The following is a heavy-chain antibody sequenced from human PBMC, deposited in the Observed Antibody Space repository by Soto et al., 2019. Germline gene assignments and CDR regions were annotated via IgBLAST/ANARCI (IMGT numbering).Heavy chain of an antibody. CDR3: ARPARYGTSRGCAI. CDR1: GLTSSHYW. CDR2: INQDGSES. Sequence: EVQLVESGGGLVQPGGSLRLSCVVSGLTSSHYWMSWVRQAPGKGLEWVANINQDGSESYYVDSVKGRFTVSRDNAKTSLSLPTTSLTAEDTAVYYCARPARYGTSRGCAIWGQASLVTVSS. J-gene: IGHJ4*02. V-gene: IGHV3-7*01. D-gene: IGHD3-16*02.